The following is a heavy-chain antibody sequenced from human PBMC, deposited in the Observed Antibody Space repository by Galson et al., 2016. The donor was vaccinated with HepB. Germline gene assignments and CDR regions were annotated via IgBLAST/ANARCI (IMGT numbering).Heavy chain of an antibody. J-gene: IGHJ4*02. CDR2: IYPGDSET. D-gene: IGHD6-19*01. CDR3: ARQRGVGGWYFDS. CDR1: GYGFTSYW. V-gene: IGHV5-51*01. Sequence: QSGAEVKKPGESLKISCKGSGYGFTSYWLGWVRQMPGKGPEWMGVIYPGDSETTYSPSFRGQVTMSVDKSISTAYLQWSSLKASDSAMYFCARQRGVGGWYFDSWCQGTLVTVSS.